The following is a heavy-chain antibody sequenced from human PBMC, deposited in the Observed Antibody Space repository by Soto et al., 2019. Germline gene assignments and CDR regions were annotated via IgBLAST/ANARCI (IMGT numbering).Heavy chain of an antibody. V-gene: IGHV3-23*01. CDR1: GFTFSTYA. CDR3: ANGDQRGYYYGMHV. D-gene: IGHD2-21*02. CDR2: ISGSAANT. Sequence: EVQLLESGGGLVQPGGSLRLSCAVSGFTFSTYAMSWVRQAPGKGLEWVSGISGSAANTYYADSVKGRFTISRDNSKNTVDLQMNSLRAEDTAVYYCANGDQRGYYYGMHVWGQGTTVTVSS. J-gene: IGHJ6*02.